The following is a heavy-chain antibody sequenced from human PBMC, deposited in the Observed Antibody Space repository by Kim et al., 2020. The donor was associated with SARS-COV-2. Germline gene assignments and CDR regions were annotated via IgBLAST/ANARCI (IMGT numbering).Heavy chain of an antibody. J-gene: IGHJ1*01. CDR2: INHSGST. CDR3: ARRLSSTSGSGSHYCDL. V-gene: IGHV4-34*01. Sequence: SETLSLTCAVYGGSFSGFYWSWIRQPPGRGLEWIGEINHSGSTNYNPSLKSRVTISVDTSKNQFSLKLTSVTAADTAVYYCARRLSSTSGSGSHYCDLWGQGTLGTASS. CDR1: GGSFSGFY. D-gene: IGHD3-10*01.